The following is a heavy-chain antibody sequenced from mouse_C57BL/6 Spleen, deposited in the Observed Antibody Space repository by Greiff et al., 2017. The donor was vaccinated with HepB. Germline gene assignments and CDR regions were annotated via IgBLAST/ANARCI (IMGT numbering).Heavy chain of an antibody. CDR1: GYTFTSYW. V-gene: IGHV1-64*01. J-gene: IGHJ4*01. CDR3: ARPVVAKNAMDY. CDR2: IHPNSGST. D-gene: IGHD1-1*01. Sequence: QVQLQQPGAELVKPGASVKLSCKASGYTFTSYWMHWVKQRPGQGLEWIGMIHPNSGSTNYNEKFKSKATLTVDKSSSTAYMQLSSLTSEDSAVYYCARPVVAKNAMDYWGQGTSVTVSS.